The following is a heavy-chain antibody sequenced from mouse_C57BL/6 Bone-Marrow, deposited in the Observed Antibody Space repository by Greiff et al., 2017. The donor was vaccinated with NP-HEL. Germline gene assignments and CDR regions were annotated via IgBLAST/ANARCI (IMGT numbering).Heavy chain of an antibody. CDR1: GFNIKDYY. J-gene: IGHJ2*01. Sequence: VQLQQSGAELVRPGASVKLSCTASGFNIKDYYMHWVKQRPEQGLEWIGRIDPEDGDTEYAPKFQGKATMTADTSSNTAYLQLSSLTSEDTSVYYCTTSGTNRGRVSSYYWGQGTTLTVSS. CDR3: TTSGTNRGRVSSYY. CDR2: IDPEDGDT. D-gene: IGHD4-1*01. V-gene: IGHV14-1*01.